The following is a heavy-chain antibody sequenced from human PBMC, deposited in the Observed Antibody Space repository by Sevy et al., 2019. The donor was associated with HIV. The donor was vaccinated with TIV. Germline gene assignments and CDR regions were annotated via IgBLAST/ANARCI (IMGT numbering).Heavy chain of an antibody. J-gene: IGHJ3*02. CDR2: FDPEDGET. V-gene: IGHV1-24*01. CDR3: ASTLRITMIAVVTEEYAFDI. Sequence: ASVKVSCKVSGYTLTELCMHWVRHAPGKGLEWMGCFDPEDGETIYAQKFQGRVTMTEDTSTDTAYMELSSLRSEDTAVYYCASTLRITMIAVVTEEYAFDIWGQGTMVTVSS. D-gene: IGHD3-22*01. CDR1: GYTLTELC.